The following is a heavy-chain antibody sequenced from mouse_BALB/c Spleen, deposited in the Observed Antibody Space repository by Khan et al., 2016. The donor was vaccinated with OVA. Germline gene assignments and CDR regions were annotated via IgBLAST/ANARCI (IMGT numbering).Heavy chain of an antibody. CDR2: ILPGSGRN. V-gene: IGHV1-9*01. CDR3: ARGNYYGRSSWFGY. D-gene: IGHD1-1*01. Sequence: QVQLKQSGAELMKPGASVKISCKATGYTFSSYWIEWVKQRPGHGLEWIGEILPGSGRNNYNEKFKGKATFTADTSSNTAYLQLSSLTSEDSAVYYGARGNYYGRSSWFGYWGQGTLVTVFA. CDR1: GYTFSSYW. J-gene: IGHJ3*01.